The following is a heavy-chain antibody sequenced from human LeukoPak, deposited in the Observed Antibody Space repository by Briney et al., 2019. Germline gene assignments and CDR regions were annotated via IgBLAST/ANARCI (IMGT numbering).Heavy chain of an antibody. V-gene: IGHV1-18*01. J-gene: IGHJ4*02. Sequence: GASVKVSCKASGYTFTSYGISWVRQAPGQGLEWLGWINAYNGNTNYAQKLQGRVTMTTDTSTSTAYMELRSLRSDDTAVFYCARLVLGSGSRGFDYWGQGTLVTVSS. CDR2: INAYNGNT. CDR3: ARLVLGSGSRGFDY. CDR1: GYTFTSYG. D-gene: IGHD3-10*01.